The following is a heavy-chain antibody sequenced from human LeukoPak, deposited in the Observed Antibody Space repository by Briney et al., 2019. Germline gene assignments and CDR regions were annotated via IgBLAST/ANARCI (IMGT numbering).Heavy chain of an antibody. V-gene: IGHV1-46*01. J-gene: IGHJ6*02. D-gene: IGHD3-10*01. CDR1: GYTFTSYY. Sequence: ASVKVSCKASGYTFTSYYMHWVRQAPGQGLEWMGIINPSGGSTSYAQKLQGRVTMTTDTSTSTAYMELRSLRSDDTAVYYCARADYYGSSMDVWGQGTTVTVPS. CDR2: INPSGGST. CDR3: ARADYYGSSMDV.